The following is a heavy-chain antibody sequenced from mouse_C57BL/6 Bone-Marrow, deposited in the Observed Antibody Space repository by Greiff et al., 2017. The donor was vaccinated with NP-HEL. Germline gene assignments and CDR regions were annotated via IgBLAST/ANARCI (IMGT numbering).Heavy chain of an antibody. Sequence: VQLKESGGDLVKPGGSLKLSCAASGFTFSSYGMSWVRQTPDKRLEWVATISSGGSYTYYPDSVKGRFTISRDNAKNTLYLQMSSLKSEDTAMYYCARRGTTVVAPFDVWGTGTTVTVSS. J-gene: IGHJ1*03. V-gene: IGHV5-6*01. CDR1: GFTFSSYG. CDR2: ISSGGSYT. D-gene: IGHD1-1*01. CDR3: ARRGTTVVAPFDV.